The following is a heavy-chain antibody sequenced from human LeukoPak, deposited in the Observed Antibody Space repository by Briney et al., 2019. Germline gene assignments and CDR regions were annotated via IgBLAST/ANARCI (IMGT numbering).Heavy chain of an antibody. CDR1: GFTFSSYA. D-gene: IGHD2-15*01. J-gene: IGHJ3*02. V-gene: IGHV3-30*04. CDR2: ISYDGSNK. CDR3: ARDRGGCSGGSCYDAFDI. Sequence: GGSLRLSCAASGFTFSSYAMHWVRQAPGKGLEWVAVISYDGSNKYYADSVKGRFTISRDNSKNTLYLQMNSLRAEDTAVYYCARDRGGCSGGSCYDAFDIWGQGTMVTVSS.